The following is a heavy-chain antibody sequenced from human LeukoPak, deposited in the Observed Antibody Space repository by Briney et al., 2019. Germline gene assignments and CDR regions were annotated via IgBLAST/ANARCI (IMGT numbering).Heavy chain of an antibody. V-gene: IGHV4-4*07. CDR2: IYTSGST. Sequence: NPSETLSLTCTVSGGSISSYYWSWIRQPAGKGLEWIGRIYTSGSTNYNPFLKSRVTMSVDTSKNQFSLKLSSVTAADTAVYYCAITYYYDSSGYYYDKCAFDIWGQGTMVTVSS. CDR1: GGSISSYY. CDR3: AITYYYDSSGYYYDKCAFDI. J-gene: IGHJ3*02. D-gene: IGHD3-22*01.